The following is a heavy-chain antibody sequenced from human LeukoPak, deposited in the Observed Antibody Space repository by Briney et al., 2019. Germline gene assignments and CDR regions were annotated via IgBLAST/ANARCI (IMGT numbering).Heavy chain of an antibody. CDR3: ARSMVRGGYAFDI. CDR2: IRSKANTYAT. Sequence: GESLKISCAASGFTFSGSAMHWVRQASGKGLEWVGRIRSKANTYATAYAASVKGRFTISRDNAKNSLYLQMNSLRDEDTAVYYCARSMVRGGYAFDIWGQGTMVTVSS. D-gene: IGHD3-10*01. CDR1: GFTFSGSA. V-gene: IGHV3-73*01. J-gene: IGHJ3*02.